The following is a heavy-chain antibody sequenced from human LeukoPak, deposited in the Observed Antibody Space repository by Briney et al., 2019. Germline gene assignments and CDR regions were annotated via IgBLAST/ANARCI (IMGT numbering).Heavy chain of an antibody. J-gene: IGHJ6*03. Sequence: SETLSLTCAVYDGSFSGYYWSWVRQPPGKVLEWIGAINHSAVTNYNPSLESRVTISVDTSKNQFSWKVNSVTAADTGVYYCARGYCSSIHCFVVGYHYYYMDVWDKGATVIVSS. CDR2: INHSAVT. V-gene: IGHV4-34*01. D-gene: IGHD2-2*01. CDR1: DGSFSGYY. CDR3: ARGYCSSIHCFVVGYHYYYMDV.